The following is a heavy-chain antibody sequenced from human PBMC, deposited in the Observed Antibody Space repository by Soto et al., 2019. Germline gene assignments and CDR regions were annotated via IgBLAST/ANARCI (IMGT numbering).Heavy chain of an antibody. D-gene: IGHD5-12*01. CDR2: IYYSGST. CDR1: CGSISSGGYY. Sequence: SETLSLTCTFSCGSISSGGYYWSWIRQHPGKGLEWIGYIYYSGSTYYNPSLKSRVTISVDTSKNQFSLKLSSVTAADTAVYYCARGTLVEWLRLQNGMDVWGQGTTVTVSS. J-gene: IGHJ6*02. CDR3: ARGTLVEWLRLQNGMDV. V-gene: IGHV4-31*03.